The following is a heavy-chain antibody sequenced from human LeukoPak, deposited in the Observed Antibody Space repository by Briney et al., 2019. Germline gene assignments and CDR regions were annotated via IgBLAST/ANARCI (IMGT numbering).Heavy chain of an antibody. V-gene: IGHV3-30*04. CDR2: ISYDGSNK. J-gene: IGHJ4*02. Sequence: GKSLRLSCAASGFTFNSYSVHWVRQAPGKGLEWVAVISYDGSNKYYADSVKGRFTISRDNSKNMLYLQLNSLRAEDTAVYYCARGGGSSGWLQFDFWGQGTLVAVSS. CDR1: GFTFNSYS. D-gene: IGHD5-24*01. CDR3: ARGGGSSGWLQFDF.